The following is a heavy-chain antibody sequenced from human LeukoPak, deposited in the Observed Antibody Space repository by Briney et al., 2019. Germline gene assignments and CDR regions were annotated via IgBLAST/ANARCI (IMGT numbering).Heavy chain of an antibody. D-gene: IGHD5-18*01. CDR2: IYPGDSDI. Sequence: GESLKISCKGSGYSFTSYWIGWVRQMPGKGLGWMGIIYPGDSDIRYSPSFQCQVAISAAKSISTAYLQWRSLKASDTAMYYCARLTTAMVSVNYYYYYMDVWGKGTTVTVSS. CDR3: ARLTTAMVSVNYYYYYMDV. CDR1: GYSFTSYW. V-gene: IGHV5-51*01. J-gene: IGHJ6*03.